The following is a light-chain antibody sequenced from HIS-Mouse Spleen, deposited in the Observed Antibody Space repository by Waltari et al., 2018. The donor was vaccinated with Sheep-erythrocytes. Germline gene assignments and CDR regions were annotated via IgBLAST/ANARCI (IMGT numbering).Light chain of an antibody. Sequence: QSVLTQPRSASGTPGQRVTISCSGSSSNIGRNTVNWYQQLPGTAPKLLIYSNNQRPSGVPDRFSGSKSGTSASLAISGLQSEDEADYYCAAWDDSLNGLVFGGGTKLTVL. CDR2: SNN. V-gene: IGLV1-44*01. J-gene: IGLJ3*02. CDR1: SSNIGRNT. CDR3: AAWDDSLNGLV.